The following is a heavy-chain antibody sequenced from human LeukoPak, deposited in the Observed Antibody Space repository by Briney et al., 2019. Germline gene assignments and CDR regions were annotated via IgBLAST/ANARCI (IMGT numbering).Heavy chain of an antibody. J-gene: IGHJ4*02. CDR2: SDSDGGTT. CDR3: ARDAREWELPIDF. V-gene: IGHV3-74*01. Sequence: GGSLRLSCAASGFTFSNYWMHWVRQAPGKGLVWVSGSDSDGGTTTYTDSVKGRFTISRDNAKNTLYLQMNSLRAEDTAVYYCARDAREWELPIDFWGQGALVTVSS. D-gene: IGHD1-26*01. CDR1: GFTFSNYW.